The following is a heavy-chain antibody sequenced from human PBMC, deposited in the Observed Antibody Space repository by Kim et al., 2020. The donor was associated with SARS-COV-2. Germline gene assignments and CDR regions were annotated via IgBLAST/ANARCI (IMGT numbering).Heavy chain of an antibody. Sequence: NYAASGKGRFTISRDNAKNSLYLQMNSLRAEDTAIYYCARDREGAASFDYWGQGTLVTVSS. V-gene: IGHV3-11*06. D-gene: IGHD1-26*01. CDR3: ARDREGAASFDY. J-gene: IGHJ4*02.